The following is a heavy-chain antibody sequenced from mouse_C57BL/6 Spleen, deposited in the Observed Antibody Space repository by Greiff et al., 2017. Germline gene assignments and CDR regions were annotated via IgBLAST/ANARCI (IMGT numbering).Heavy chain of an antibody. J-gene: IGHJ3*01. CDR3: ARSYYSNYPAWFAY. V-gene: IGHV1-50*01. D-gene: IGHD2-5*01. Sequence: QVQLQQPGAELVKPGASVKLSCKASGYTFTSYWMQWVKQRPGQGLEWIGEIDPSDSYTNYNQKFKGKATLTVDTSSSTAYMQLSSLTSEDSAVYYCARSYYSNYPAWFAYWGQGTLVTVSA. CDR1: GYTFTSYW. CDR2: IDPSDSYT.